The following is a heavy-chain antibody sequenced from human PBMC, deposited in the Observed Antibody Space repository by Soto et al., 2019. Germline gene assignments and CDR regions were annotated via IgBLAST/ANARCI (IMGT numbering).Heavy chain of an antibody. Sequence: EVQLVESGGDLVQPGGSLRLSCEASGFTFSSNWMHWVRQGPGKGLVWVSRMNPDGSTRGYADSVKGRFTISRDNARNTVFLEVSSLRAEDTAVYYCARGGEVGAGQYYLDDSWGQGTRGTVSS. J-gene: IGHJ4*02. CDR2: MNPDGSTR. CDR3: ARGGEVGAGQYYLDDS. CDR1: GFTFSSNW. V-gene: IGHV3-74*01. D-gene: IGHD2-21*01.